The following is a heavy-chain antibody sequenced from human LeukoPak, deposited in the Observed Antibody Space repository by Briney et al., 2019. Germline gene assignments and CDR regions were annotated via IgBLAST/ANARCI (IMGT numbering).Heavy chain of an antibody. CDR2: ISANGDVT. CDR3: AKPPGLVGVGDY. CDR1: GFTFSSYA. Sequence: PGWSLRLSCAASGFTFSSYAMSWVRQAPGKGLEWVSYISANGDVTYYADSVKGRFTISRDNSNNTLYLQMNSLRAEDAAIYFCAKPPGLVGVGDYWGQGTLVTVSS. J-gene: IGHJ4*02. V-gene: IGHV3-23*01. D-gene: IGHD1-26*01.